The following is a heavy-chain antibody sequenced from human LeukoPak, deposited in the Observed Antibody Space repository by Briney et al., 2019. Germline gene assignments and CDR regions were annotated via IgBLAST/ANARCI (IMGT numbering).Heavy chain of an antibody. CDR3: ARDYHYDSRAFDY. V-gene: IGHV3-21*01. CDR2: ISSSSSYI. J-gene: IGHJ4*02. Sequence: GGSLRLSCAASGFTFSSYSMNWVRQAPGKGLEWVSSISSSSSYIYYADSVKGRFTISRDNAKNSLYLQMNSLRAEGTAVYYCARDYHYDSRAFDYWGQGTLVTVSS. CDR1: GFTFSSYS. D-gene: IGHD3-22*01.